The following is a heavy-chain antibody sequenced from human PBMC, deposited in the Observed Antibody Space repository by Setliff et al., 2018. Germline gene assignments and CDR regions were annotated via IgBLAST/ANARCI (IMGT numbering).Heavy chain of an antibody. Sequence: TSETLSLTCTVSGGPISSDNYFWGWIRQPPGKGLEWIASIYYSGGTYYNPSLTSRVTISIDTSRNLFSLSLTSVTAADTAFYYCARHSNWNRLAYYYTDVWGKGTTVTVSS. CDR2: IYYSGGT. V-gene: IGHV4-39*01. D-gene: IGHD1-20*01. CDR3: ARHSNWNRLAYYYTDV. J-gene: IGHJ6*03. CDR1: GGPISSDNYF.